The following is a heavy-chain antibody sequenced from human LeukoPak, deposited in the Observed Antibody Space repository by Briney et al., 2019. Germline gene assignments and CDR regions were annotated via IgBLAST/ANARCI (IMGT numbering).Heavy chain of an antibody. CDR1: GFTFSSYS. V-gene: IGHV3-23*01. CDR3: AKVWGPSGSDY. Sequence: GGSLRLSCAASGFTFSSYSMNWVRQAPGKGLEWVSAISGSGGSTYYADSVKGRFTISRDNSKNTLYLQMNSLRAEDTAVYYCAKVWGPSGSDYWGQGTLVTVSS. CDR2: ISGSGGST. D-gene: IGHD5-12*01. J-gene: IGHJ4*02.